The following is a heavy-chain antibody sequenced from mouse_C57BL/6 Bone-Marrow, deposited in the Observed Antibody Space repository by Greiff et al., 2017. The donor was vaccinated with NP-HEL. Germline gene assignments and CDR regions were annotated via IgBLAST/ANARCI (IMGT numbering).Heavy chain of an antibody. CDR1: FSSFPGSS. CDR3: AREPGEAMAN. V-gene: IGHV1-31*01. Sequence: EVQLQQSGPELVKPFSSLYLSCHPSFSSFPGSSLPWLPPCTGNILDWIGYIYPSPFFSTHKQKFKGKATLTVDKSSNTVYMEIRSLTSEDSAVYYCAREPGEAMANWGQGTSVTVSS. CDR2: IYPSPFFS. J-gene: IGHJ4*01.